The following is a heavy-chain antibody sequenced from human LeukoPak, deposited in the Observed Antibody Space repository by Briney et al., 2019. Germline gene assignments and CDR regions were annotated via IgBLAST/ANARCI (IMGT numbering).Heavy chain of an antibody. CDR1: GYTFTSYG. CDR3: ARAIAVAGTGEFDY. V-gene: IGHV1-18*01. J-gene: IGHJ4*02. Sequence: ASVKVSCKASGYTFTSYGISWVRQAPGQGLEWMGWISAYNGTTNYAQKLQGRVTMTTDTSTSTAYMELRSLRSDDTAVYYCARAIAVAGTGEFDYWGQGTLVTVSS. D-gene: IGHD6-19*01. CDR2: ISAYNGTT.